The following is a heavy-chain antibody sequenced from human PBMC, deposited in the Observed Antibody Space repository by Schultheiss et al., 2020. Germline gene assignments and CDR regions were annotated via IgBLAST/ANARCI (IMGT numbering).Heavy chain of an antibody. CDR2: ISYDGSNK. Sequence: GGSLRLSCAASGFTFSSYGMHWVRQAPGKGLEWVAVISYDGSNKYYADSVKGRFTISRDNSKNMLYLQMNSLRAEDTAVYYCAKGPPHYDFWSGSSDYYYYMDVWGKGTT. D-gene: IGHD3-3*01. CDR1: GFTFSSYG. J-gene: IGHJ6*03. CDR3: AKGPPHYDFWSGSSDYYYYMDV. V-gene: IGHV3-30*18.